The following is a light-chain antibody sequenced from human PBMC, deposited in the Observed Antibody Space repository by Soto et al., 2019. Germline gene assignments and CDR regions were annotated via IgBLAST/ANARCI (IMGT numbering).Light chain of an antibody. CDR1: QSVSNNA. CDR2: GAS. J-gene: IGKJ2*01. CDR3: QVYGNSPMYT. V-gene: IGKV3-20*01. Sequence: TQSPPTLSLSPGERATLSCRASQSVSNNALAWYQQKPGQAPRLLIYGASNRATGIPDVFSGSGSGTDFTLTISRLEAEDFAVYYCQVYGNSPMYTFGQGTRLEIK.